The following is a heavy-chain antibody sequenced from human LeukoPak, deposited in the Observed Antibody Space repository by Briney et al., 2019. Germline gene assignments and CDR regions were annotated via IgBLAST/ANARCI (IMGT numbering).Heavy chain of an antibody. J-gene: IGHJ4*02. D-gene: IGHD2-15*01. CDR1: GGSISSSSYY. V-gene: IGHV4-39*01. CDR3: ARLGRVAADFDY. Sequence: SETLSLTCTVSGGSISSSSYYWGWIRQPPGKGLEWIGSIYYSGSTYYNPSLKSRVTISVDTSKNQFSLKLSSVTAADTAVYYCARLGRVAADFDYWGQGTLVTVSS. CDR2: IYYSGST.